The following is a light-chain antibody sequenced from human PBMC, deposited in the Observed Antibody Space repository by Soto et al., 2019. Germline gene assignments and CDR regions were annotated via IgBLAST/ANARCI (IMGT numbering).Light chain of an antibody. CDR1: SSDVGDNNY. CDR3: SSYTSSSTPYV. J-gene: IGLJ1*01. V-gene: IGLV2-14*01. CDR2: DVT. Sequence: QSVLTQPASVSGSPGQSITISCTGNSSDVGDNNYVSWYQQHPGKAPKLMIYDVTHRPSGISNRFSGSKSGNTASLTISGLQAEDEADYYCSSYTSSSTPYVFGPGTKLTVL.